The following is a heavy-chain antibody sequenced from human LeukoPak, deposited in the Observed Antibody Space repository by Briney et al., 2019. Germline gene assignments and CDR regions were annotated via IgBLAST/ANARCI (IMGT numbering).Heavy chain of an antibody. CDR2: IYYSGST. J-gene: IGHJ4*02. V-gene: IGHV4-59*01. D-gene: IGHD6-19*01. CDR3: ARSEGIAVADTYYFDY. Sequence: PSETLSLTCTVYGGSISSYYWSWLRQPPGKGLEWIGYIYYSGSTNYNPSLKSRVTISVDTSKNQFSLKLSSVTAADTAVYYCARSEGIAVADTYYFDYWGQGTLVTVSS. CDR1: GGSISSYY.